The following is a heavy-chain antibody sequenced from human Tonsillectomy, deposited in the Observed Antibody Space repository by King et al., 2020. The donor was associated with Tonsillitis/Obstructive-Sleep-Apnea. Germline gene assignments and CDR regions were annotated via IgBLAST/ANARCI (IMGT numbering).Heavy chain of an antibody. Sequence: QLVESGPEVKKPGTSVKVSCKASGFTFTSSAVQWVRQAGGQRLEWIGWIGVGSGNTNYAQKFQERVTTTRDMSTNTAYMELSSLRSEDTAVYYCAAGGGGATTRALDYWGQGTLVTVSS. D-gene: IGHD1-26*01. CDR2: IGVGSGNT. J-gene: IGHJ4*02. CDR1: GFTFTSSA. CDR3: AAGGGGATTRALDY. V-gene: IGHV1-58*01.